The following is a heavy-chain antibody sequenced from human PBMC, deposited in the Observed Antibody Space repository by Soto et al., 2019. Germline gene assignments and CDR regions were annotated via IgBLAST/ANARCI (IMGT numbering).Heavy chain of an antibody. V-gene: IGHV3-23*01. D-gene: IGHD4-4*01. CDR1: GFTFSTYH. J-gene: IGHJ6*02. CDR2: ISGSGERA. CDR3: AKILSLTTNYWYGMDV. Sequence: GVPLSRPRAASGFTFSTYHMVWGRQTQGKGLESLSRISGSGERAYYTDSVKGRFTVSRDNSKNRLYLQMNSLRAEESAVYYCAKILSLTTNYWYGMDVWGQGTTVTVS.